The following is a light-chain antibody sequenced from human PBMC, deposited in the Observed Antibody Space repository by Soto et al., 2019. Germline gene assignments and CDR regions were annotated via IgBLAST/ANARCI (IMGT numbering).Light chain of an antibody. CDR3: QQSYSTPITYT. CDR1: QSISSY. J-gene: IGKJ2*01. Sequence: DIQMTQSPSSLSASVGDRVTITCRASQSISSYLNWYQQKPGKAPKLLIYAASSLQSGVPSRFSGSGSGTDFTLTISSLQPEDFATYYCQQSYSTPITYTFGQGTKLEIK. V-gene: IGKV1-39*01. CDR2: AAS.